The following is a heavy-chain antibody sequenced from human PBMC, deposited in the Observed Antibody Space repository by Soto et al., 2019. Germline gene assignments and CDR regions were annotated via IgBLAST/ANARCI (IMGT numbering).Heavy chain of an antibody. J-gene: IGHJ4*02. D-gene: IGHD5-12*01. CDR3: ASPREYSGYASAFVY. Sequence: SETLSLTCTVSGGSISSSSYYWGWIRQPPGKGLEWIGSIYYSGSTYYNPSLKSRVTISVDTPKNQFSLKLSSVTAADTAVYYCASPREYSGYASAFVYWGQGTLVTVSS. CDR1: GGSISSSSYY. CDR2: IYYSGST. V-gene: IGHV4-39*01.